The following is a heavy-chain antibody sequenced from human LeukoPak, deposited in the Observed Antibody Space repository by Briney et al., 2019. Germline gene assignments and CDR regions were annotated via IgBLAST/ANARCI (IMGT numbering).Heavy chain of an antibody. V-gene: IGHV3-23*01. D-gene: IGHD3-9*01. CDR2: ISGSGGST. J-gene: IGHJ4*02. Sequence: GGSLRLSCAASGFTFDDYAMHWVRQAPGKGLEWVSAISGSGGSTYYADSVKGRFTISRDNSKNTLYLQMNSLRAEDTAVYYCAKVHDHWLASDWGQGTLVTVSS. CDR1: GFTFDDYA. CDR3: AKVHDHWLASD.